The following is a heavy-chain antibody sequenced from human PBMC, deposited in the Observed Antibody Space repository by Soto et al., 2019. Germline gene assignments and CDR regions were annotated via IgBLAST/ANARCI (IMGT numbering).Heavy chain of an antibody. CDR1: GDSMRSNNW. J-gene: IGHJ4*02. CDR3: ARGGYDSSGYYFRLDY. CDR2: IYHSGTT. Sequence: SETLSLTCAVSGDSMRSNNWWSWVRQPPGKGPEWIGEIYHSGTTNYNPSLKSRVTISVDKSKNQFSLRLNSVTAADTAFYYCARGGYDSSGYYFRLDYWGQGTLVTVSS. D-gene: IGHD3-22*01. V-gene: IGHV4-4*02.